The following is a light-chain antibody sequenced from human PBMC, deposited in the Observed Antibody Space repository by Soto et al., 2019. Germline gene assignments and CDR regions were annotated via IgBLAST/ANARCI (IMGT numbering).Light chain of an antibody. CDR1: SXNIGTGYD. Sequence: QSALTQPPSVSGAPGQRVTISCTGSSXNIGTGYDVHWYQQLPGTAPKLLIYGNSNRPSGVPDRFSGSKSGTSASLAITGLQAEDEADYYCQSFDSSRFYVFGTGTKVTVL. V-gene: IGLV1-40*01. CDR2: GNS. CDR3: QSFDSSRFYV. J-gene: IGLJ1*01.